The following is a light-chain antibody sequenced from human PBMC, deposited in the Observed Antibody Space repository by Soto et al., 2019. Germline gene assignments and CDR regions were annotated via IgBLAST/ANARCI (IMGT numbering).Light chain of an antibody. CDR2: AAS. V-gene: IGKV1-27*01. J-gene: IGKJ4*01. Sequence: DFQMTQSPSSLSASVGDRVTITCRASQGINNHLAWFQQKPGKVPKVLIYAASTLQSGVPSRFSGRGSGTDFTLTISSLQPEDVATYYCQNYNSAPPAGTFGGGTKVAIK. CDR1: QGINNH. CDR3: QNYNSAPPAGT.